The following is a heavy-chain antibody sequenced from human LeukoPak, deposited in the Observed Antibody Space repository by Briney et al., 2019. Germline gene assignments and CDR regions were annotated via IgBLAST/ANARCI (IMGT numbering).Heavy chain of an antibody. Sequence: PGVSLRLSCAASGFTFSTYWMHWVRQDPGKGLVWVSRVNSDGRSRSYADSVKGRFTISRDNSKNTLYLQMNSLRAEDTAVYYCANEGVRYCSGGSCYPNTWGQGTLVTVSS. CDR3: ANEGVRYCSGGSCYPNT. V-gene: IGHV3-74*01. D-gene: IGHD2-15*01. J-gene: IGHJ4*02. CDR2: VNSDGRSR. CDR1: GFTFSTYW.